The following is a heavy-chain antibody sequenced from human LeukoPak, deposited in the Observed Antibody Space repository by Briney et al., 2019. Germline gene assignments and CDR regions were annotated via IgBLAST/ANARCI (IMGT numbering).Heavy chain of an antibody. V-gene: IGHV3-21*01. CDR1: GFTFSSYS. Sequence: SGGSLRLSCAASGFTFSSYSMNWVRQAPGKGLEWVSSISSSSSYIYYADSVKGRFTISRDNAKNSLYLQMNSLRAEDTAVYYCARAGDYGDYPQEGNFDYWGQGTLVTVSS. D-gene: IGHD4-17*01. CDR3: ARAGDYGDYPQEGNFDY. CDR2: ISSSSSYI. J-gene: IGHJ4*02.